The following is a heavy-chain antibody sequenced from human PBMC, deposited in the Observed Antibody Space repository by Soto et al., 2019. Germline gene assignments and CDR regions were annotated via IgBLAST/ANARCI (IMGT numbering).Heavy chain of an antibody. J-gene: IGHJ5*02. Sequence: GGSLRLCCTASGFTLQNYAMAWVRQAPGKGLEWVSTLIGGHYGTAYSCSVKGRFTVSRDNSKNCLYLQMNSLGVEDTAMYFCAKGKSTGDIDWFDPWGQGSLVTVSS. CDR1: GFTLQNYA. V-gene: IGHV3-23*01. CDR2: LIGGHYGT. D-gene: IGHD3-10*01. CDR3: AKGKSTGDIDWFDP.